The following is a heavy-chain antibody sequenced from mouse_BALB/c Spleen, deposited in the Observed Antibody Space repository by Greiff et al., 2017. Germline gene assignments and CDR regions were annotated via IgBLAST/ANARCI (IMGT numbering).Heavy chain of an antibody. V-gene: IGHV1-80*01. D-gene: IGHD2-2*01. CDR2: IYPGDGDT. CDR3: ARFGYDYFDY. CDR1: GYAFSSYW. J-gene: IGHJ2*01. Sequence: QVQLKESGAELVRPGSSVKISCKASGYAFSSYWMNWVKQRPGQGLEWIGQIYPGDGDTNYNGKFKGKATLTADKSSSTAYMQLSSLTSEDSAVYFCARFGYDYFDYWGQGTTLTVSS.